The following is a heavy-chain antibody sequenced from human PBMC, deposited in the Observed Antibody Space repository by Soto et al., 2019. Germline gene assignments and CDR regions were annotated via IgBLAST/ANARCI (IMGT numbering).Heavy chain of an antibody. CDR3: AREGQEYSSSWYPD. CDR2: IYYSGST. J-gene: IGHJ4*02. V-gene: IGHV4-31*03. Sequence: SETLSLTCTVSGGSISSGGYYWSWIRHHPGKGLEWIGYIYYSGSTYYNPSLKSRVTISVDTSKNQFSLKLSSVTAADTAVYYCAREGQEYSSSWYPDWGQGTLVTVSS. D-gene: IGHD6-13*01. CDR1: GGSISSGGYY.